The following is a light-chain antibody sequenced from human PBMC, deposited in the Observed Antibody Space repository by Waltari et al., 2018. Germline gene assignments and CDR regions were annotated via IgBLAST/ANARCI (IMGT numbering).Light chain of an antibody. CDR2: AAS. CDR3: QQPPGT. V-gene: IGKV1-9*01. CDR1: RDIRSY. J-gene: IGKJ4*01. Sequence: DIQLTQSPSFLSASVGDRVTFTCRASRDIRSYLAWYQQKSGKAPKLLIFAASTFQSGVPSRFSGSGSGTEFTLTISNLQPEDVATYYCQQPPGTFGGGTKVEIK.